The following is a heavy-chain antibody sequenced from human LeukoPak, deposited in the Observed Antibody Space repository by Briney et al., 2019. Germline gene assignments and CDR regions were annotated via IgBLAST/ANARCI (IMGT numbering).Heavy chain of an antibody. CDR3: ARYSSSWYGVGTTSFDY. J-gene: IGHJ4*02. D-gene: IGHD6-13*01. CDR2: IYYSGST. Sequence: SETLSLTCTVSGGSISSGGYYWSWLRQHPGKGLEWIGYIYYSGSTYYNPSLKSRVTISVDTSKNQFSLKLSSVTAADTAVYYCARYSSSWYGVGTTSFDYWGQGTLVTVSS. V-gene: IGHV4-31*03. CDR1: GGSISSGGYY.